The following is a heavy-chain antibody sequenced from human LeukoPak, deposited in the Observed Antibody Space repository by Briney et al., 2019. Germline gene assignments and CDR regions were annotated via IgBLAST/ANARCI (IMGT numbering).Heavy chain of an antibody. CDR3: ARTTVTTPWIGYFDY. CDR2: IYYSGSI. V-gene: IGHV4-59*08. Sequence: PSETLSLTCTVSGGSISSYYWSWIRQPPGKGLEWIGYIYYSGSINYNPSLKSRVTISVDTSKNQFSLKLSSVTPADTAVYYCARTTVTTPWIGYFDYWGQGTLVTVSS. J-gene: IGHJ4*02. CDR1: GGSISSYY. D-gene: IGHD4-17*01.